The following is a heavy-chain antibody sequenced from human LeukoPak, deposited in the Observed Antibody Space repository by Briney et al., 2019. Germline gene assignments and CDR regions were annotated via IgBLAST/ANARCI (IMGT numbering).Heavy chain of an antibody. CDR3: ARQNSSSAYYYYYYMDV. CDR2: IYYSGST. CDR1: GGSISSSSYS. Sequence: SETLSLTCTVSGGSISSSSYSWGWIRQPPVKGLEWIGSIYYSGSTYHNPSLKSRVTISVDTSKNQFSLKLSSVTAADTAVYYCARQNSSSAYYYYYYMDVWGKGTTVTVSS. V-gene: IGHV4-39*01. J-gene: IGHJ6*03. D-gene: IGHD6-13*01.